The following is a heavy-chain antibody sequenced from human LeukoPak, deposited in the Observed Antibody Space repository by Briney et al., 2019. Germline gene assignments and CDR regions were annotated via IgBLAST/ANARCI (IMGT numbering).Heavy chain of an antibody. CDR1: GGSISSYY. V-gene: IGHV4-59*12. CDR2: IYYSGST. CDR3: ARGGYSYDPFDY. J-gene: IGHJ4*02. Sequence: SETLSLTCTVSGGSISSYYWSWIRQPPGKGLQWIGYIYYSGSTNYNPSLNSRVTISIDTSKNQFSLKLSSVTAADTAVYYCARGGYSYDPFDYWGQGTLVTVSS. D-gene: IGHD5-18*01.